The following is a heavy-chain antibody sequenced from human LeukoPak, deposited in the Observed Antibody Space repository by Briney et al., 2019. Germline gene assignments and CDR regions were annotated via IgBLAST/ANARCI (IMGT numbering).Heavy chain of an antibody. Sequence: WAYPKISCKGSGYSFTSYWIGWVRQMPGKGLEWMGIIYPGDSDTRYSPSFQGQVTISADKSISTAYLQWSSLKASDTAMYYCARGAVAGDLYYFDYWGQGTLVTVSA. CDR3: ARGAVAGDLYYFDY. D-gene: IGHD6-19*01. J-gene: IGHJ4*02. CDR2: IYPGDSDT. V-gene: IGHV5-51*01. CDR1: GYSFTSYW.